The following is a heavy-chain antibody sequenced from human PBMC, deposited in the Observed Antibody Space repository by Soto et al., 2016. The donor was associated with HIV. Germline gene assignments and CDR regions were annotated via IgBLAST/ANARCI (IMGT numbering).Heavy chain of an antibody. J-gene: IGHJ6*02. Sequence: QVYLVQSGAEVKKPGSSVKVSCKASGGTFSSYAITWVRQAPGQGLEWMGDIIPLSGTVNSAQKLRGRVTITADEFTSTAYMELSSLRSDDTAVYYCATARVASTRKTYGMDVWGQGTTVTVSS. CDR3: ATARVASTRKTYGMDV. V-gene: IGHV1-69*13. CDR1: GGTFSSYA. D-gene: IGHD5-12*01. CDR2: IIPLSGTV.